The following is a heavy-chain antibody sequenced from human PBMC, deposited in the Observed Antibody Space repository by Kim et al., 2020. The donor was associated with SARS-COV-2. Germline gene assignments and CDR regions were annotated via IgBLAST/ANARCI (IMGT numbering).Heavy chain of an antibody. D-gene: IGHD2-8*01. Sequence: ASVKVSCKASGYNFRSTGISLVRQAPGQRLEWVGCTSGVNVNTQYAQKFQGRVTVTTDTSTSTAYMEFTSLTSDDTAVYYCARITDNNGRGVDIRGQRSL. J-gene: IGHJ4*02. CDR1: GYNFRSTG. CDR2: TSGVNVNT. CDR3: ARITDNNGRGVDI. V-gene: IGHV1-18*01.